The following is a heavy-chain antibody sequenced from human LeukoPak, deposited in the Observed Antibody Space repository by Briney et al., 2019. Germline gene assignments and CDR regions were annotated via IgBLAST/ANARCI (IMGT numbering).Heavy chain of an antibody. CDR1: GFTFSDYS. Sequence: GGSLRLSCAASGFTFSDYSMNWVRQAPGKGLEWVSSISSSSSYIYYADSVKGRFTISRDNAKNSLYLQMNSLRAEDTAVYYCAAGYSYAPQFDYWGQGTLVTVSS. CDR3: AAGYSYAPQFDY. D-gene: IGHD5-18*01. J-gene: IGHJ4*02. CDR2: ISSSSSYI. V-gene: IGHV3-21*01.